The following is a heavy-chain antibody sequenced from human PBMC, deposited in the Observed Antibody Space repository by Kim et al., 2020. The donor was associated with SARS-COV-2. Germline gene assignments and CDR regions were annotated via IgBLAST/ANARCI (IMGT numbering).Heavy chain of an antibody. V-gene: IGHV3-30-3*01. J-gene: IGHJ4*02. D-gene: IGHD2-8*02. CDR2: ISYDGSNK. Sequence: GGSLRLSCAASGFTFSSYAMHWVRQAPGKGLEWVAVISYDGSNKYYADSVKGRFTISRDNSKNTLYLQMNSLRAEDTAVYYCARDSWGGVRAGAFDYWGQGALFTVSS. CDR3: ARDSWGGVRAGAFDY. CDR1: GFTFSSYA.